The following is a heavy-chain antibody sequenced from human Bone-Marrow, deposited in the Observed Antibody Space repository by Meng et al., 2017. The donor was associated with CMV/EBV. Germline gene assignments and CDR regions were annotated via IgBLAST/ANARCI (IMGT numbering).Heavy chain of an antibody. CDR2: IKQDGSEK. CDR3: ARVGYSSSWYALTNYYYGMDV. V-gene: IGHV3-7*01. J-gene: IGHJ6*02. Sequence: GGSLRLSCAASGFTFSNAWMSWVRQAPGKGLEGVANIKQDGSEKYYVDSVKGRFTISRDNAKNSLYLQMNSLRAEDTAVYYCARVGYSSSWYALTNYYYGMDVWGQGTTVTVSS. CDR1: GFTFSNAW. D-gene: IGHD6-13*01.